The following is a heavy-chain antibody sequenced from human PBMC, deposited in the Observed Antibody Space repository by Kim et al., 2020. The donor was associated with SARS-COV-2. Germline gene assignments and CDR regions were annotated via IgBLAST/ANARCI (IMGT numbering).Heavy chain of an antibody. J-gene: IGHJ4*02. Sequence: GGSLRLSCAASGFTFSNYGMHWVRQAPGKGLEWVAVIWFDGTTKYYTDSVKGRFTISRDNSKSTLYLQMDSLRDEDTAVYYCSRDGDSWGQVTPGTVPP. CDR2: IWFDGTTK. CDR1: GFTFSNYG. V-gene: IGHV3-33*01. CDR3: SRDGDS.